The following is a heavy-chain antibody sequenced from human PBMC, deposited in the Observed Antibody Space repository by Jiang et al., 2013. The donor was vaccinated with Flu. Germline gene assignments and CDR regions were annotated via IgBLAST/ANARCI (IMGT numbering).Heavy chain of an antibody. V-gene: IGHV1-18*01. D-gene: IGHD1-26*01. CDR3: ARGTGVVPPSVYSGSYLAGYYYYGMDV. CDR1: GYTFTSYG. Sequence: SCKASGYTFTSYGISWVRQAPGQGLEWMGWISAYNGNTNYAQKLQGRVTMTTDTSTSTAYMELRSLRSDDTAVYYCARGTGVVPPSVYSGSYLAGYYYYGMDVWGQGTTVTVSS. J-gene: IGHJ6*02. CDR2: ISAYNGNT.